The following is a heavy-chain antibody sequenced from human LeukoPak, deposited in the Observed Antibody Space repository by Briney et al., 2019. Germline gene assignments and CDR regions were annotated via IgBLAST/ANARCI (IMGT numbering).Heavy chain of an antibody. Sequence: ASVKVSCKASGYTFTSYDINWVRQATGQGLEWMGWMNPNSGNTGYAQKFQGRVTMTRNTSISTAYMELSSLRSEDTAVYYCARSPTIYSGTDYWGQGTLVTVSS. J-gene: IGHJ4*02. V-gene: IGHV1-8*01. CDR3: ARSPTIYSGTDY. D-gene: IGHD1-26*01. CDR2: MNPNSGNT. CDR1: GYTFTSYD.